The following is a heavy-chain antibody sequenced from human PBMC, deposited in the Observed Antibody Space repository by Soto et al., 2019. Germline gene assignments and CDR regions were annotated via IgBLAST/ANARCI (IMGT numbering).Heavy chain of an antibody. Sequence: QVQLQESGPGLVKPSETLSLTCTVSGGSISSYYWSWIRQPPGKGLEWIGNMYYSGSTNYNPSLKSRVXXSXDXSKNQFSLKVSSVTAADTAMYYCTSATGEANDAFDIWGQGTMVTVSS. J-gene: IGHJ3*02. CDR2: MYYSGST. V-gene: IGHV4-59*01. CDR3: TSATGEANDAFDI. CDR1: GGSISSYY. D-gene: IGHD7-27*01.